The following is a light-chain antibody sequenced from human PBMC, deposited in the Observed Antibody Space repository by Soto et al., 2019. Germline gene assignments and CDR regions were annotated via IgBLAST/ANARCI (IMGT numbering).Light chain of an antibody. CDR1: HDIRLD. J-gene: IGKJ1*01. CDR2: AAS. V-gene: IGKV1-17*01. CDR3: LQHNDFPPT. Sequence: DIQMTQSPPSLSASVGVTVSITCRTSHDIRLDLAWYQQRPGEAPKRLIYAASRLQNGVPSRFSGSGYRSDFTLTISGLQPEDFATYYCLQHNDFPPTFGQGTKVEIK.